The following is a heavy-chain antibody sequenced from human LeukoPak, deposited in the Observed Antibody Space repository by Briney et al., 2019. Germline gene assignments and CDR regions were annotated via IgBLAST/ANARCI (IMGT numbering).Heavy chain of an antibody. Sequence: ASVKVSCKASGYTFTSYYMHWVRQAPGQGLEWMGIINPSGGSTSYARKFQGRVTMTRDTSTSTVYMELSSLRSEDTAVYYCARAEMATMEIDYWGQGTLVTVSS. J-gene: IGHJ4*02. CDR3: ARAEMATMEIDY. CDR1: GYTFTSYY. V-gene: IGHV1-46*01. CDR2: INPSGGST. D-gene: IGHD5-24*01.